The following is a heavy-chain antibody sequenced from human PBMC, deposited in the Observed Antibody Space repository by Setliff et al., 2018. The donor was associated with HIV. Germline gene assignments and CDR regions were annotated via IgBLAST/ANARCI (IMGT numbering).Heavy chain of an antibody. CDR3: ARHGQYGSGSYYNRPFDY. D-gene: IGHD3-10*01. CDR2: IYPGDSDT. V-gene: IGHV5-51*01. J-gene: IGHJ4*02. Sequence: GESLKISCKGSGYNFSNYWIAWLRQMPGKGLECMGTIYPGDSDTRYSPSFQGHVTISADKSISTAYLQWSSLKASDTAMYYCARHGQYGSGSYYNRPFDYWGQGTLVTVSS. CDR1: GYNFSNYW.